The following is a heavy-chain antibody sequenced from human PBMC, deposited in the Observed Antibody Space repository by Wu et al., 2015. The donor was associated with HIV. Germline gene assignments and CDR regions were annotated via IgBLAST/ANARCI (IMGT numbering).Heavy chain of an antibody. J-gene: IGHJ4*02. CDR2: ISAYNGNT. Sequence: QLQLGQSGAEVKKPGASVKVSCKASGYTFTSYGISWVRQAPGQGLEWMGWISAYNGNTNYAQKLQGRVTMTTDTSTSTAYMELRSLRSDDTAVYYCARVTGGYSSSSGHFDYWGQGTLVTVSS. CDR1: GYTFTSYG. CDR3: ARVTGGYSSSSGHFDY. D-gene: IGHD6-13*01. V-gene: IGHV1-18*01.